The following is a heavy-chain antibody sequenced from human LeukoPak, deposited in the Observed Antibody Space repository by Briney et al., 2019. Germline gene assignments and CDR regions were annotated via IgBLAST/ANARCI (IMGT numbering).Heavy chain of an antibody. Sequence: SVKVSCKASGGTFSSYAISWVRQAPGHGLDWMGRIIPIFGTANYAQKFQGRVTITTDESTSTAYMELSSLRSEDTAVYYCARGSIAVATFDYWGQGTLVTVSS. CDR3: ARGSIAVATFDY. CDR2: IIPIFGTA. CDR1: GGTFSSYA. D-gene: IGHD6-19*01. J-gene: IGHJ4*02. V-gene: IGHV1-69*05.